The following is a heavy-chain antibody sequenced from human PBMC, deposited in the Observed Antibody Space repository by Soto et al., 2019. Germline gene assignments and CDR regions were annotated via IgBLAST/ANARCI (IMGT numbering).Heavy chain of an antibody. CDR2: IYHSGST. CDR1: GGSISSGTNS. V-gene: IGHV4-30-2*01. D-gene: IGHD2-8*01. J-gene: IGHJ3*02. CDR3: ARATDPDIPMVHDAFDI. Sequence: PSETLSLTCAVSGGSISSGTNSWSWIRQPPGKGLEWIGYIYHSGSTYYNPSLKSRVTISVDRSKNQFSLKLSSVTAADTAVYYCARATDPDIPMVHDAFDIWGQGTMVTVSS.